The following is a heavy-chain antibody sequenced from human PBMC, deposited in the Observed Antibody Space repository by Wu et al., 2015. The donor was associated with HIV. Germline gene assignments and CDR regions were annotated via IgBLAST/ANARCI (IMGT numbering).Heavy chain of an antibody. CDR3: AREGAAGGTGGEQWLDNLLGFDS. D-gene: IGHD6-13*01. J-gene: IGHJ4*02. V-gene: IGHV1-2*02. Sequence: QVQLVQSGAEVKKSGASVKVSCQASGYTFTDYYIHWLRQAPGQGLEWMGWINPNSGGTNYAQKFQGRVTMTRDTSISTAYMELSSLGSDDTAMYYCAREGAAGGTGGEQWLDNLLGFDSWGQGTLVTVSS. CDR2: INPNSGGT. CDR1: GYTFTDYY.